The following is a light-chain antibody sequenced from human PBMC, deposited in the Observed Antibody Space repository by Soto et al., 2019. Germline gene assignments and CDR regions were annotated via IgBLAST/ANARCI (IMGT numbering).Light chain of an antibody. CDR1: QGIGND. V-gene: IGKV1-17*01. J-gene: IGKJ1*01. Sequence: DIQMTQSPSSLSASVGDRVTITCRASQGIGNDLGWFQQKPGKAPKRLIYAVSSLQSGIPSRISGSRSVTQFTPTISSLQPEDFAAYYCLQHTTYPWTCGQGTKVEIK. CDR2: AVS. CDR3: LQHTTYPWT.